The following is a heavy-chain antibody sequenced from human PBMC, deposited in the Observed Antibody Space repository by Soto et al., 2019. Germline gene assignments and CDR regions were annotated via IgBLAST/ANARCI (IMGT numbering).Heavy chain of an antibody. CDR2: IYYSGST. CDR3: ARAGIAAAGTHYYYYYMDV. V-gene: IGHV4-59*01. CDR1: GGSISSYY. Sequence: SETLSLTCTVSGGSISSYYWSWIRQPPGKGLEWIGYIYYSGSTNYNPSLKSRVTISVDTSKNQFSLKLSSVTAADTAVYYCARAGIAAAGTHYYYYYMDVWGKGTTVTVSS. D-gene: IGHD6-13*01. J-gene: IGHJ6*03.